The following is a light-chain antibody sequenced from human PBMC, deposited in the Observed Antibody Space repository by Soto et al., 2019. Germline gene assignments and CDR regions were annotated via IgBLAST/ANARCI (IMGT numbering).Light chain of an antibody. Sequence: QSVLTQPAAVSGSPGQSITISCTGTSSDVGGYNYVSWYQQHPDKAPKLIIYEVSHRPSGVSNRFSGSKSGNTASLTISGLQAEDEADYYCSSFASSSIDVFGIGTKLTVL. V-gene: IGLV2-14*01. J-gene: IGLJ1*01. CDR1: SSDVGGYNY. CDR3: SSFASSSIDV. CDR2: EVS.